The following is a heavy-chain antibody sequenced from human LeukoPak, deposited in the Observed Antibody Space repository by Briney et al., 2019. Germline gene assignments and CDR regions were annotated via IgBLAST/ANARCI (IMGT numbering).Heavy chain of an antibody. CDR1: GFTFSSHE. CDR3: ARGTTFQD. J-gene: IGHJ1*01. V-gene: IGHV3-48*03. Sequence: GGSLRLSCAASGFTFSSHEMNWVRQAPGRGLEWVSYISSSGSIIYQADSVKGRFTISRDKAKKSLYLQMKNLRAEDTAVYYCARGTTFQDWGQGTLVTVSS. CDR2: ISSSGSII. D-gene: IGHD4-11*01.